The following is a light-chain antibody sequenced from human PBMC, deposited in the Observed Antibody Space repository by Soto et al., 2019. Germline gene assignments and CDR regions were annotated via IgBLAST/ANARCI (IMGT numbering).Light chain of an antibody. CDR2: AAS. J-gene: IGKJ1*01. V-gene: IGKV3-15*01. CDR3: QEYNDWPRGT. CDR1: QSVTTN. Sequence: EVVMTQSPATLSASPGERATLSCRASQSVTTNLAWYQKKPGQAPTVLVYAASTRATGIPDRFSGSGSGTDFTLTISSLQPEDFALYYCQEYNDWPRGTFGQGTKVEVK.